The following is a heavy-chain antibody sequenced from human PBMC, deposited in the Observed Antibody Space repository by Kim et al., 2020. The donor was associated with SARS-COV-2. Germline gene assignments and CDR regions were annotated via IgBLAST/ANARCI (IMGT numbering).Heavy chain of an antibody. J-gene: IGHJ4*02. V-gene: IGHV1-18*01. CDR3: AREGSGGSYYY. Sequence: TNYAQKLQGRVTMTTDTSTSTAYMELRSLRSDDTAVYYCAREGSGGSYYYWGQGTLVTVSS. CDR2: T. D-gene: IGHD1-26*01.